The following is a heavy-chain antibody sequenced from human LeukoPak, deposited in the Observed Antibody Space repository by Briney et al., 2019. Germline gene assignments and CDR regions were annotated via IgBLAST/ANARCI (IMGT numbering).Heavy chain of an antibody. CDR1: GGSFSGYY. D-gene: IGHD2-2*01. J-gene: IGHJ5*02. CDR2: INHSGST. Sequence: KPSETLSLTCAVYGGSFSGYYWSWIRQPPGKGLEWIGEINHSGSTYYNPSLKSRVTISVDTSKNQSSLKLSSVTAADTAVYYCARAEGYCSSTSCYGYWFDPWGQGTLVTVSS. CDR3: ARAEGYCSSTSCYGYWFDP. V-gene: IGHV4-34*01.